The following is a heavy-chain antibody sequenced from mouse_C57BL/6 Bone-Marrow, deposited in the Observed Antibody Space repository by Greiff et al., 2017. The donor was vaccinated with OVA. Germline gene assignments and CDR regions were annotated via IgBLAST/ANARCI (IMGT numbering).Heavy chain of an antibody. CDR2: IHPNSGST. J-gene: IGHJ2*01. CDR3: ARPVHYGSSDYFDY. CDR1: GYTFTSYW. V-gene: IGHV1-64*01. Sequence: QVQLQQPGAELVKPGASVKLSCKASGYTFTSYWMHWVKQRPGQGLEWIGMIHPNSGSTNYNEKFKSKATLTVDKSSSTAYMQLSSLTSEDSAVYYCARPVHYGSSDYFDYWGQGTTLTVSS. D-gene: IGHD1-1*01.